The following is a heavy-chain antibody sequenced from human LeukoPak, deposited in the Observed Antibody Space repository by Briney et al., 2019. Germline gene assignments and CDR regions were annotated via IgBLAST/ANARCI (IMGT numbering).Heavy chain of an antibody. V-gene: IGHV3-21*01. CDR2: ISSGSSYI. J-gene: IGHJ4*02. CDR3: ARDRWFGELFLSFDY. Sequence: KSGGSLRLSCAASGFTFNSYNMNWVRQAPGKGPEWVSSISSGSSYIFYADSVKGRFTISRDNAKNSLYLQMHSLRAEDTAVYYCARDRWFGELFLSFDYWGQGTLVTVSS. D-gene: IGHD3-10*01. CDR1: GFTFNSYN.